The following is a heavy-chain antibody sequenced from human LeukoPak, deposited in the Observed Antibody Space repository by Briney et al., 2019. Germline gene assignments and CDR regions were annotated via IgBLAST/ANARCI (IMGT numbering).Heavy chain of an antibody. CDR1: GGSISGSSYY. Sequence: SETLSLTCTVSGGSISGSSYYWGWIRQPPGKGLEWIGSIYYSGSTYYNPSLKSRVTISVDRSKNQFSLKLSSVTAADTAVYYCARLYCSSTSCYTDWYFDLWGRGTLVTVSS. V-gene: IGHV4-39*07. CDR3: ARLYCSSTSCYTDWYFDL. D-gene: IGHD2-2*02. CDR2: IYYSGST. J-gene: IGHJ2*01.